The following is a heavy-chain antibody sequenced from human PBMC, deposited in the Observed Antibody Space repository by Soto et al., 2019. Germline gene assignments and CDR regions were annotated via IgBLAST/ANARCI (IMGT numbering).Heavy chain of an antibody. D-gene: IGHD3-16*02. V-gene: IGHV4-59*08. CDR1: GGSISSYY. Sequence: SETLSLTCTVSGGSISSYYWSWIRQPPGKGLEWIGYIYYSGSTNYNPSLKSRVTISVDTSKNQFSLKLSSVTAADTAVYYCARATMITFGGVIVSEYYFDYWGQGTLVTVSS. CDR2: IYYSGST. CDR3: ARATMITFGGVIVSEYYFDY. J-gene: IGHJ4*02.